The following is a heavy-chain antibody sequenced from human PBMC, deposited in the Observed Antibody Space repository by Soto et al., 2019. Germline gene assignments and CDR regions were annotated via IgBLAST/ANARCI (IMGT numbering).Heavy chain of an antibody. Sequence: QVQLVQSGAEVKKPGASVKVSCKASGYPFTASYVHWVRQAPGQGLQWMGWIDPNSGDTNYSQKFQARVTMTRDTSITTAFMQLSRLRTDDTAVYFCARRGGDRYNYIGLDVWGQGTTVTVSS. CDR2: IDPNSGDT. V-gene: IGHV1-2*02. CDR3: ARRGGDRYNYIGLDV. J-gene: IGHJ6*02. CDR1: GYPFTASY. D-gene: IGHD1-1*01.